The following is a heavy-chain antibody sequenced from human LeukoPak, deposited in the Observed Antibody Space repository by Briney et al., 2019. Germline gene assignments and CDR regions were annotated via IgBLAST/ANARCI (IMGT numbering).Heavy chain of an antibody. D-gene: IGHD5-12*01. CDR3: AREMVVGSGYTLFDY. J-gene: IGHJ4*02. V-gene: IGHV1-69*13. CDR2: IIPIFGTA. CDR1: GGTFSSYA. Sequence: ASVKVSCKASGGTFSSYAISWVRQAPGQGLEWTGGIIPIFGTANYAQKFQGRVTITADESTSTAYMELSSLRSEDTAVYYCAREMVVGSGYTLFDYWGQGTLVTVSS.